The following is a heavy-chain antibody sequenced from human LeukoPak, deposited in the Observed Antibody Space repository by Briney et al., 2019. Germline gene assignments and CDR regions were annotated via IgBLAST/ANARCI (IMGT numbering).Heavy chain of an antibody. J-gene: IGHJ6*02. Sequence: ASVKVSCKASGYTFTSYYMHWVRQAPGQGLEWMGIINPSGGSTSYAQKFQGRVTMTRDTSTSTVYMELSSLRSEDTAVYYCATDGRYCSSTSCYETLLEYSYYYYGMDVWGQGTTVTVSS. CDR2: INPSGGST. D-gene: IGHD2-2*01. V-gene: IGHV1-46*01. CDR3: ATDGRYCSSTSCYETLLEYSYYYYGMDV. CDR1: GYTFTSYY.